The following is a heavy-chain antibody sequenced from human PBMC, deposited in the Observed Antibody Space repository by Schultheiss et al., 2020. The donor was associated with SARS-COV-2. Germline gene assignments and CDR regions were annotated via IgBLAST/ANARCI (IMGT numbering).Heavy chain of an antibody. D-gene: IGHD3-10*01. J-gene: IGHJ6*02. CDR1: GGSISSYY. CDR2: IYTSGST. V-gene: IGHV4-4*07. CDR3: AYGSGSYYRWGAYYYGMDV. Sequence: ESLKISCTVSGGSISSYYWSWIRQPAGKGLEWIGRIYTSGSTNYNPSLKSRVTMSVDTSKNQFSLKLSSVTAADTAVYYCAYGSGSYYRWGAYYYGMDVWGQGTTVTVSS.